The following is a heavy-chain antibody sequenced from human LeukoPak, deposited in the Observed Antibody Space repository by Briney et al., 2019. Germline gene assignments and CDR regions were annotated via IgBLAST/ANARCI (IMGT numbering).Heavy chain of an antibody. J-gene: IGHJ6*02. CDR3: ATYINWVAGDV. CDR2: INHEGGDR. CDR1: GFTFRECW. Sequence: PGGALRLSFAASGFTFRECWISWVPQAPAKGLEGVANINHEGGDRCYVDSVKGRFTISRDNAKNSLYLQMSSLTAEDTAIYYCATYINWVAGDVWGQGTTVTVSS. V-gene: IGHV3-7*01. D-gene: IGHD1-1*01.